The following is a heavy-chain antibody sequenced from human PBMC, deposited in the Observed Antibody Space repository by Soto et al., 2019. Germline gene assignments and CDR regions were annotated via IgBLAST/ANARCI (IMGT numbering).Heavy chain of an antibody. CDR2: ISSSSSYI. CDR1: GFTFSSYS. CDR3: ARAEEGRLDY. Sequence: EVQLVESGGGLVKPGGSLRLSCAASGFTFSSYSMNWVRQAPGKGLEWVSSISSSSSYIYYADSVKGRFTISRDNAKNSLYLQMNSLRAEDTAVYYCARAEEGRLDYWGQGTLGTVSS. J-gene: IGHJ4*02. V-gene: IGHV3-21*01.